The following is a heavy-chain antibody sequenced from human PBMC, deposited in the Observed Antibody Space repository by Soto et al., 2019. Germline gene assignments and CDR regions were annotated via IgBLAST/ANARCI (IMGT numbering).Heavy chain of an antibody. Sequence: QVQLQESGPGLAKPSQTLSLTCIVSGGSVSSGGYHWTWIRQHPGKGLEWIGHIHYSGSTSDNPSFKSRVTISLDTPKNQFSLKLSSVTAADTAVYYCARDGGYGSGSYRFDYWGQGTLVTVSA. CDR2: IHYSGST. CDR1: GGSVSSGGYH. D-gene: IGHD3-10*01. J-gene: IGHJ4*02. V-gene: IGHV4-31*03. CDR3: ARDGGYGSGSYRFDY.